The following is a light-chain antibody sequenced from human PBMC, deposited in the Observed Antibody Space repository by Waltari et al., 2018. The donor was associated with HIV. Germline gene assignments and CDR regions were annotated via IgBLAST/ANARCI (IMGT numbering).Light chain of an antibody. V-gene: IGLV1-47*01. Sequence: QSGLSQPPSTSRPPGQRVVISCSGRSSNVGKNYVSWFQQVSGAAPRLLIYRNERRPSGVPDRFTAAKSGTSASLVISGLRSDDEAEYFCASWDDALSSWLFGGGTRLTVL. CDR1: SSNVGKNY. CDR3: ASWDDALSSWL. CDR2: RNE. J-gene: IGLJ6*01.